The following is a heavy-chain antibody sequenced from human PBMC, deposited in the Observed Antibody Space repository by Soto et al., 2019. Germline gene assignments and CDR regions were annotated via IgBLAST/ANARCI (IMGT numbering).Heavy chain of an antibody. CDR2: ISYDGSNK. J-gene: IGHJ3*02. CDR3: AKGTYYYDSSGPLGAFDI. Sequence: QVQLLDSGGGVVQPGRSLRLSCAASGFPFTTYGMHWVRQAPGKGLEWVAVISYDGSNKYYADSVKGRFTISRDNSKNTLYLQMNSLRAEDTAVYYCAKGTYYYDSSGPLGAFDIWGQGTMVTVSS. D-gene: IGHD3-22*01. CDR1: GFPFTTYG. V-gene: IGHV3-30*18.